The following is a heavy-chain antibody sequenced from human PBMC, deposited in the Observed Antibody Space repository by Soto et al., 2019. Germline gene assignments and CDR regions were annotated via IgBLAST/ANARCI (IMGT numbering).Heavy chain of an antibody. V-gene: IGHV3-74*01. Sequence: EVQLVESGGGLVQPGGSMRLSCAASGIIFTNYWMHWVRQAPGKGLVWVSRIDNDGSGTSYADSVKGRFTISRDNAKNTVNLQLHSLRAEDTDAYSCTTVYEYWGQGTLVTVSS. J-gene: IGHJ4*02. CDR2: IDNDGSGT. CDR1: GIIFTNYW. CDR3: TTVYEY.